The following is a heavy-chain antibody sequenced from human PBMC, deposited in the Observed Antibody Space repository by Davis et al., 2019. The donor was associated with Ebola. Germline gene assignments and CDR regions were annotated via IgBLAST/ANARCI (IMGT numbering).Heavy chain of an antibody. CDR1: GGSISNYY. D-gene: IGHD6-19*01. V-gene: IGHV4-59*12. CDR2: ICYRRSS. J-gene: IGHJ4*02. Sequence: MPSETLSLTCLVSGGSISNYYWTWIRQPPGKELQWIGYICYRRSSNYNPSLKSRVTISVDTSKNQFSLKLSSVTAADTAVYYCARSQWLVHSYGYWGQGTLVTVSS. CDR3: ARSQWLVHSYGY.